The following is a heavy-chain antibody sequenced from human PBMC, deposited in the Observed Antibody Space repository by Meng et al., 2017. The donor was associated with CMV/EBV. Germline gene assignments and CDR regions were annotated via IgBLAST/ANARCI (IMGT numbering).Heavy chain of an antibody. CDR2: ISISSSTI. CDR1: GSTSSSYT. D-gene: IGHD1-7*01. Sequence: GGSLRPPCAGSGSTSSSYTMHWVRQAPGKGLDWVSYISISSSTIYYADSVKGRFTISRDNAKNSLYLQMNSLRAEDTAVYYCARGWNYVDQRVFDYWGQGTLVTVSS. V-gene: IGHV3-48*04. CDR3: ARGWNYVDQRVFDY. J-gene: IGHJ4*02.